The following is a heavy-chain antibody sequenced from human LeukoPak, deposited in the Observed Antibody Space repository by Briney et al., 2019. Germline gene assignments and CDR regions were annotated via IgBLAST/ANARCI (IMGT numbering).Heavy chain of an antibody. CDR3: ARDLGRYFDWSMEDYFDY. CDR1: GFTFSSYW. V-gene: IGHV3-7*03. D-gene: IGHD3-9*01. J-gene: IGHJ4*02. Sequence: GGSLRLSCAASGFTFSSYWMSWVRQAPGKGLEWVANIKQDGSEKYYVDSVKGRFTISRDNAKNSLYLQMNSLRAEDTAVYYCARDLGRYFDWSMEDYFDYWGQGILVTVSS. CDR2: IKQDGSEK.